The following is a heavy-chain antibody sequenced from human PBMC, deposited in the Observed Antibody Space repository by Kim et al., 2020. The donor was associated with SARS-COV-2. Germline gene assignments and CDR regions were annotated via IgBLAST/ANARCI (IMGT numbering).Heavy chain of an antibody. Sequence: AVSVKSRITINPDSSKNQFSLPLNSLTPEDTAVYYCAQSADSSSPEAFDYWGQGTLVTVSS. CDR3: AQSADSSSPEAFDY. J-gene: IGHJ4*02. V-gene: IGHV6-1*01. D-gene: IGHD6-13*01.